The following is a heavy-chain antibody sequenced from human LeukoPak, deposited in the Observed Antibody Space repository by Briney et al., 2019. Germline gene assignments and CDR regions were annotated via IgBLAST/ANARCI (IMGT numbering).Heavy chain of an antibody. D-gene: IGHD2-2*01. CDR3: ARPSPTYCSSTSCYEGRHAFDI. CDR2: IYYSGST. Sequence: SQTLSLTCTVSGASISSKVYYWSWIRQPPGKGLEWIGYIYYSGSTNYNPSLKSRVTISVDTSKNQFSLKLSSVTAADTAVYYCARPSPTYCSSTSCYEGRHAFDIWGQGTMVTVSS. V-gene: IGHV4-61*08. CDR1: GASISSKVYY. J-gene: IGHJ3*02.